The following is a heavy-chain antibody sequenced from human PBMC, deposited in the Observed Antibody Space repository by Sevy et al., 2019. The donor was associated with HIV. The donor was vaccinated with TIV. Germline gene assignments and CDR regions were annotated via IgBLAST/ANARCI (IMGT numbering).Heavy chain of an antibody. V-gene: IGHV3-15*01. CDR3: TTGDPGMGVRGVFGTWAGTIAY. CDR1: GFTFSNAW. Sequence: GGSLRLSCAASGFTFSNAWMSWVRQAPGKGLEWVGRIKSKTDGGTTDYAAPVKGRFTISRDDSKNTLYLQMNSLKTEDTAVYYCTTGDPGMGVRGVFGTWAGTIAYWGQGTLVTVSS. D-gene: IGHD3-10*01. CDR2: IKSKTDGGTT. J-gene: IGHJ4*02.